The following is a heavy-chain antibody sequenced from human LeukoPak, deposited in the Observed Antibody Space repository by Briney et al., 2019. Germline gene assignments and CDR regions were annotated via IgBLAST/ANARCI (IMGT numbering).Heavy chain of an antibody. CDR1: GYTFTDYY. CDR2: INPNSGGT. D-gene: IGHD5-12*01. CDR3: ARVSATIGGFDY. Sequence: ASVKVSCKASGYTFTDYYIQWVRQAPGQGLEWMGWINPNSGGTNYAQKFQGRVTMTRDTSISTAYMELSRLRSDDTAVYYCARVSATIGGFDYWGQGTLVTVSS. J-gene: IGHJ4*02. V-gene: IGHV1-2*02.